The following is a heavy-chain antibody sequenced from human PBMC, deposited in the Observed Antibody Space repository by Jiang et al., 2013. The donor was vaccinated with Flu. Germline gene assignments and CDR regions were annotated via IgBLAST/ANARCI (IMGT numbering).Heavy chain of an antibody. CDR1: GDSISSGDYY. V-gene: IGHV4-30-4*01. CDR3: ARDRSYGATGAIDY. CDR2: IHYSRGT. Sequence: GSGLVKPSQTLSLTCTVSGDSISSGDYYWSWIRQSPGKGLEWIGYIHYSRGTYYNPTLKRRISISIDTSKNQFSLRLSSMTVADTAVYYCARDRSYGATGAIDYWGQGTRVTVSS. J-gene: IGHJ4*02. D-gene: IGHD3-16*01.